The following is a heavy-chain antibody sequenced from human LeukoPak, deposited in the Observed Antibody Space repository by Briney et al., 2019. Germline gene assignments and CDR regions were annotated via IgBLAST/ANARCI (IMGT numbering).Heavy chain of an antibody. Sequence: GGSLRLSCAASGFTLSSYDMHWVRQATGKGLEWVSAIGTAGDTYYPGSVKGRFTISRENAKNSLYLQMNSLRAGDTAVYYCARMSYDSSGYSYYFDYWGQGTLVTVSS. V-gene: IGHV3-13*01. D-gene: IGHD3-22*01. CDR3: ARMSYDSSGYSYYFDY. CDR2: IGTAGDT. CDR1: GFTLSSYD. J-gene: IGHJ4*02.